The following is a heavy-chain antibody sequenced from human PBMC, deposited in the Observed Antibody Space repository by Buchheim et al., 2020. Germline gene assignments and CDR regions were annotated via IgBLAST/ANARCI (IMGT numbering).Heavy chain of an antibody. CDR2: ITSDGSGT. J-gene: IGHJ5*02. D-gene: IGHD2-21*02. Sequence: EVQLVESGGGLVQPGGSLRLSCAASGFSFSSYWMHWVRQAPGRGLVWVSRITSDGSGTGYADSVTGRFTISRDNAKNTLYLQMNSLSPEDTAVYFCARGIEATANPNWFEPWGQGTL. CDR3: ARGIEATANPNWFEP. V-gene: IGHV3-74*01. CDR1: GFSFSSYW.